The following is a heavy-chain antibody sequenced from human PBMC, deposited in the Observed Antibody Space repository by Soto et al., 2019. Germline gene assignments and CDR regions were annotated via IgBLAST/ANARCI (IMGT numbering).Heavy chain of an antibody. CDR3: AKGTGITMIVVSSAFDI. V-gene: IGHV3-23*01. J-gene: IGHJ3*02. D-gene: IGHD3-22*01. CDR1: GFTFSSYA. Sequence: PGGSLRLSCAASGFTFSSYAMSWVRQAPGKGLEWVSAISGSGGSTYYADSVKGRFTISRDNSKNTLYLQMNSLRAEDTAVYYCAKGTGITMIVVSSAFDIWGQGTMVTVSS. CDR2: ISGSGGST.